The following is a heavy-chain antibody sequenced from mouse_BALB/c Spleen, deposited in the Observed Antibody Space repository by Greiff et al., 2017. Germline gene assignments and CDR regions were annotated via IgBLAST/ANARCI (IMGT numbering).Heavy chain of an antibody. V-gene: IGHV14-3*02. CDR3: ARTGTVVGDFDY. CDR1: GFNIKDTY. J-gene: IGHJ2*01. CDR2: IDPANGNT. Sequence: EVQLQQSGAELVKPGASVKLSCTASGFNIKDTYMHWVKQRPEQGLEWIGRIDPANGNTKYDPKFQGKATITADTSSNTAYLQLSSLTSEDTAVYYCARTGTVVGDFDYWGQGTTLTVSS. D-gene: IGHD1-1*01.